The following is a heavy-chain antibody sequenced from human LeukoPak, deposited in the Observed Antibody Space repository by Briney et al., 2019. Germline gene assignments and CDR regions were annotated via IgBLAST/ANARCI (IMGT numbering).Heavy chain of an antibody. V-gene: IGHV3-48*01. J-gene: IGHJ4*02. D-gene: IGHD3-22*01. CDR1: GFTFSSYE. CDR2: ISSSGSTI. Sequence: PGGSLRLSCAASGFTFSSYEMNWVRQAPGKGLEWVSYISSSGSTIYCADSVKGRFTISRDNSKNTLYLQMHSLRAEDTAVYYCAKDRVYYFDSSGYSCDYWGQGSLVTVSS. CDR3: AKDRVYYFDSSGYSCDY.